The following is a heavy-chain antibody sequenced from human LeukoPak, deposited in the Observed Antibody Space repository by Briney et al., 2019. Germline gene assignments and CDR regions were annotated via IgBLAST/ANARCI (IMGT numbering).Heavy chain of an antibody. D-gene: IGHD6-13*01. CDR1: GGSISSYY. J-gene: IGHJ5*02. V-gene: IGHV4-4*09. CDR3: ARHPGGSSWYWFDP. CDR2: IYTSGST. Sequence: SETPSLTCTVSGGSISSYYWSWIRQPPGKGLEWIGYIYTSGSTNYNPSLKSRVTISVDTSKNQFSLKLSSVTAADTAVYYCARHPGGSSWYWFDPWGQGTLVTVSS.